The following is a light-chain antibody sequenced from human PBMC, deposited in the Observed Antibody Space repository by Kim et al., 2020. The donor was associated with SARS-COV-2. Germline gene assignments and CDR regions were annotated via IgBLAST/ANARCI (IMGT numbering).Light chain of an antibody. CDR3: QSYDISNVI. CDR2: EDS. V-gene: IGLV6-57*03. J-gene: IGLJ2*01. Sequence: GTTVTISSTRTSGNIADNCVQWYQQRPGSAPTIVIYEDSERPSGVPDRFSGSIDTSSSSASLTISGLKTEDEADYYCQSYDISNVIFGGGTQLTVL. CDR1: SGNIADNC.